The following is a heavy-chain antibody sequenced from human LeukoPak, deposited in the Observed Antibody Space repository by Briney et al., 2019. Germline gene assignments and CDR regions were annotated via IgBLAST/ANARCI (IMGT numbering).Heavy chain of an antibody. CDR1: GFTFSSYA. D-gene: IGHD1-26*01. CDR2: ISSNGGST. CDR3: ARDLAGATAY. Sequence: PGGSLRLSCAASGFTFSSYAMHWVRQAPGKGLEYVSAISSNGGSTYYANSVKGRFTISRDNSKNTLYLQMGSLRAEDMAVYYCARDLAGATAYWGQGTLVTVSS. J-gene: IGHJ4*02. V-gene: IGHV3-64*01.